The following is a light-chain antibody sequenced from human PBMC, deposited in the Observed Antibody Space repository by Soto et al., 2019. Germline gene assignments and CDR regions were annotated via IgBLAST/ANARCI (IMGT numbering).Light chain of an antibody. Sequence: EIVLTQSPGTLSLSPGERATLSCRASQSVRNNYLAWYQQKPGQAPRLLIYGASSRATGIPERFSGSGSGTDFTLTVSRLEPEDFAVYYCQQYDTSPWTFGKGPRWKSN. J-gene: IGKJ1*01. V-gene: IGKV3-20*01. CDR2: GAS. CDR3: QQYDTSPWT. CDR1: QSVRNNY.